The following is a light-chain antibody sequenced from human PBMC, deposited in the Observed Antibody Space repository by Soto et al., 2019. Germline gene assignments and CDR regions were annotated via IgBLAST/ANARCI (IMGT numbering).Light chain of an antibody. Sequence: QSALTQPASVSGSPGQSITISCTGTSSDVGGYNFVSWYQQHPGKAPKLMIYAVSNRPSGVSRRFSGSKSGNTASLTISGLQAEDEADYYCSSYVNYNTFVIFGGGTKLTVL. J-gene: IGLJ2*01. CDR3: SSYVNYNTFVI. CDR2: AVS. V-gene: IGLV2-14*01. CDR1: SSDVGGYNF.